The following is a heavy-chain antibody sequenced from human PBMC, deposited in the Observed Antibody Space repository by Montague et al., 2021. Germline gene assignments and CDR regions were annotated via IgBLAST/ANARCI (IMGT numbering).Heavy chain of an antibody. D-gene: IGHD3-10*01. CDR1: GGSISSGGYY. V-gene: IGHV4-31*03. Sequence: TLSLTCTVSGGSISSGGYYWSWIRQHPGKGLEWIGYIYYSGSTYYNPSLKSRVTMSIDTSENHFSLKPNSVTAADTDVYYCARAFGEPPPPFYFYMGVWGKGTTVSVSS. CDR3: ARAFGEPPPPFYFYMGV. CDR2: IYYSGST. J-gene: IGHJ6*03.